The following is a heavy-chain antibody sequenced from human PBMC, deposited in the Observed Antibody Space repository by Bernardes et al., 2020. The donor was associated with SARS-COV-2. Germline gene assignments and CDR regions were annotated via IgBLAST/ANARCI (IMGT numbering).Heavy chain of an antibody. J-gene: IGHJ4*02. D-gene: IGHD3-10*01. CDR2: ISFNSGVT. CDR1: TYSFSGYY. Sequence: ASVKVSCKAATYSFSGYYIHWVRQAPGQGLEWIVWISFNSGVTNYAQKLQGRVTMTRDTSISTAYMELRRLRSDDTAVYYCTRDYYGSGSPFDYWGQGTLVSVSS. V-gene: IGHV1-2*02. CDR3: TRDYYGSGSPFDY.